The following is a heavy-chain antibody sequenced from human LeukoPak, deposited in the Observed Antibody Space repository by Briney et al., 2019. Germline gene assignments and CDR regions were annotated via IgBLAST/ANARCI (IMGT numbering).Heavy chain of an antibody. D-gene: IGHD3-22*01. CDR3: ARTPYDSSGYRPSYLGELDY. V-gene: IGHV1-46*01. CDR1: GYTFTSYY. Sequence: ASVKVSCKASGYTFTSYYMHWVRQAPGQGLEWMGIINPSGGSTSCAQKFQGRVTMTRDMSTSTVYMELSSLRSEDTAVYYCARTPYDSSGYRPSYLGELDYWGQGTLVTVSS. CDR2: INPSGGST. J-gene: IGHJ4*02.